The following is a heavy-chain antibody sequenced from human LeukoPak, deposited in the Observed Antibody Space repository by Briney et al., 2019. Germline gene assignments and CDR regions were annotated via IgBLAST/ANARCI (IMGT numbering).Heavy chain of an antibody. CDR2: ISYDGSNK. CDR1: GFTFSSYA. J-gene: IGHJ3*02. V-gene: IGHV3-30-3*01. Sequence: GGSLRLSCAASGFTFSSYAMHWVRQAPGKGLEWVAVISYDGSNKYYADSVKGRFTISRDNSKNTLYLQMNSLRAEDTAVYYCASSRIVGATRGAFDIWGQGTMVTVSS. D-gene: IGHD1-26*01. CDR3: ASSRIVGATRGAFDI.